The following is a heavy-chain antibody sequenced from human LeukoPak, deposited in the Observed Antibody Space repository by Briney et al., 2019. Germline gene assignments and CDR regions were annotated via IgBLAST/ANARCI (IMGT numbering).Heavy chain of an antibody. CDR1: GFTFSSYW. D-gene: IGHD2-15*01. Sequence: GGSLRLSCAASGFTFSSYWMSWVRQAPGKGLEWVANIKQDGSEKYYVDSVKGRFTISRDNAKNSLYLQMNSLRAEDTAVYYCARVTTEYYCSGGSCFLGYWGQGTLVTVSS. J-gene: IGHJ4*02. CDR3: ARVTTEYYCSGGSCFLGY. CDR2: IKQDGSEK. V-gene: IGHV3-7*01.